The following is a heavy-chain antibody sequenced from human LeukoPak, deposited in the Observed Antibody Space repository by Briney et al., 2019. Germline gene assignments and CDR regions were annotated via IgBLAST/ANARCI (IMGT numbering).Heavy chain of an antibody. Sequence: SETLSLTCTVSGGSITSGSYYWGWIRQPPGKGLEWIGSINYSGSTSGSTHYNPSLKSRITISVDTSKNQFSLKLSSMTAADTAVYYCASPFFDFWGQGTLVTVSS. CDR3: ASPFFDF. CDR1: GGSITSGSYY. J-gene: IGHJ4*02. V-gene: IGHV4-39*01. CDR2: INYSGSTSGST.